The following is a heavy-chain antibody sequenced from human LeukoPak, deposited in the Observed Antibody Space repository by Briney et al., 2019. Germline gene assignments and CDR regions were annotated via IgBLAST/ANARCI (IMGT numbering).Heavy chain of an antibody. CDR3: ARSRGGSSSGVGDNFDY. J-gene: IGHJ4*02. Sequence: PGGSLRLSCAASGFTFSSDWMHWVRQVPGKGLVWVSRINSDGSSTAYADSVKGRFTISRDNAKNTLYLQMNSLRVEDTAVYYCARSRGGSSSGVGDNFDYWGQGTLVTVSS. CDR1: GFTFSSDW. D-gene: IGHD6-6*01. V-gene: IGHV3-74*01. CDR2: INSDGSST.